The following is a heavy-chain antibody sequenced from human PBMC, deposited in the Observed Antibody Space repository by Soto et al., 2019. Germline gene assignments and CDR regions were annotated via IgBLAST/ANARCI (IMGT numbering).Heavy chain of an antibody. CDR2: IWYDGSNK. Sequence: QVQLVESGGGVVQPGRSLRLSCAASGFTFSSYGMHWVRQAPGKGLEWVAVIWYDGSNKYYADSVKGRFTISRDNSKNTLYLQXNSLRAEDTAVYXXXXXGGSGSPLSGWYFDLWGRGTLVTVSS. CDR3: XXXGGSGSPLSGWYFDL. V-gene: IGHV3-33*01. J-gene: IGHJ2*01. CDR1: GFTFSSYG. D-gene: IGHD3-10*01.